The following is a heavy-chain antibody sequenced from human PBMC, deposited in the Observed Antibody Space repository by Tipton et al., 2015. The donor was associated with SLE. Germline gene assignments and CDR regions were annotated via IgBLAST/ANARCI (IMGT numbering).Heavy chain of an antibody. CDR3: AKDRGWGAAAGTKDDAFDI. CDR2: ISWNSGSI. CDR1: GFTFDDYA. D-gene: IGHD6-13*01. J-gene: IGHJ3*02. Sequence: SLRLSCAASGFTFDDYAMHWVRQAPGKGLEWVSGISWNSGSIGYADSVKGRFTISRDNAKNSLYLQMNSLRAVDTALYYCAKDRGWGAAAGTKDDAFDIWGQGTMVTVSS. V-gene: IGHV3-9*01.